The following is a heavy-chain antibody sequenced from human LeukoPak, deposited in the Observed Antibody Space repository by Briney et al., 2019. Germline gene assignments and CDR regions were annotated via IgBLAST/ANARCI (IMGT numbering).Heavy chain of an antibody. CDR3: ARVSSGGPYYYCGMDV. CDR2: IYYSGST. Sequence: SETLSLTCTVSGGSISSGVYYWSWIRQHPGKGLEWIGYIYYSGSTYSNPSLKSRLTMSVDISKNQFSLKLSSVTAADTAVYYCARVSSGGPYYYCGMDVWGQGTTVTVSS. D-gene: IGHD2-15*01. CDR1: GGSISSGVYY. J-gene: IGHJ6*02. V-gene: IGHV4-31*03.